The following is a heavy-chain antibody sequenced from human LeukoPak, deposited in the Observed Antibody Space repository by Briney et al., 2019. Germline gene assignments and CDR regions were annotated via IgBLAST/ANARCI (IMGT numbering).Heavy chain of an antibody. CDR3: AKGRWYYFDY. CDR2: ISYDGSNK. V-gene: IGHV3-30*18. CDR1: GFTFSSYG. J-gene: IGHJ4*02. D-gene: IGHD2-15*01. Sequence: PGGSLRLSCAASGFTFSSYGMHWVRQASGKGLEWVAVISYDGSNKYYADSVKGRFTISRDNSKNTLYLQMNSLRAEDTAVYYCAKGRWYYFDYWGQGTLVTVSS.